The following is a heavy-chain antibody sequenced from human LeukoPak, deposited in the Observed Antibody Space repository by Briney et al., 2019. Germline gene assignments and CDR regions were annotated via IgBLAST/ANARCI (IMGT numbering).Heavy chain of an antibody. CDR2: INPNSGGT. CDR1: GYTFTGYY. D-gene: IGHD6-19*01. CDR3: ATSGYSSGWRYFQH. V-gene: IGHV1-2*04. Sequence: ASVKVSCKASGYTFTGYYMHWVRQAPGQGLEWMGWINPNSGGTNYAQKFQGWVTMTRDTSISTAYMELSSLRSEDTAVYYCATSGYSSGWRYFQHWGQGTLVTVSS. J-gene: IGHJ1*01.